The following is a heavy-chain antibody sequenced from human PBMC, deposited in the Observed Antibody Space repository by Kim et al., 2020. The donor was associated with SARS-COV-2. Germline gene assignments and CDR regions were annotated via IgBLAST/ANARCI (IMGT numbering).Heavy chain of an antibody. D-gene: IGHD6-19*01. Sequence: ASVKVSCKVSGYTLTELSMNWVRQAPGKGLEWMGGFDPEDGETIYAQKFQGRVTMTEDTSTDTAYMEMSSLRFEDTAVYYCATGVAVAGRSSDYYYYYGMDVWGQGTTCTVSS. CDR2: FDPEDGET. CDR3: ATGVAVAGRSSDYYYYYGMDV. CDR1: GYTLTELS. V-gene: IGHV1-24*01. J-gene: IGHJ6*02.